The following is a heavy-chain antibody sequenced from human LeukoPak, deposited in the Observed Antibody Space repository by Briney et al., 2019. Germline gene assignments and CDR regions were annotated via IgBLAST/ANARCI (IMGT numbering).Heavy chain of an antibody. V-gene: IGHV1-69*06. CDR3: ARAEDIVVVPAANNYYYGMDV. D-gene: IGHD2-2*01. J-gene: IGHJ6*04. Sequence: GASVTVSCKASGGTFSSYAISWVRQAPGQGIEWMGGIIPIFGTANYAQKLQGRVTITADKSTSTAYMELSSLRSEDTAVYYCARAEDIVVVPAANNYYYGMDVWGKGTTVTVSS. CDR2: IIPIFGTA. CDR1: GGTFSSYA.